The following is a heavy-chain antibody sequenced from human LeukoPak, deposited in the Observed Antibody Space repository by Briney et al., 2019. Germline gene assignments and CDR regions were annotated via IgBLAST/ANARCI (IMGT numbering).Heavy chain of an antibody. V-gene: IGHV3-13*01. CDR2: IGTAGDT. D-gene: IGHD3-9*01. Sequence: PGGSLRLSCAASGFTFSSYDMHWVRQATGKGLEWVSAIGTAGDTYYPGSVKGRFTISRENAKNSLCLQMNSLRAGDTAVYYCARGSYFGWTGGFDLWGRGTLVTVSS. CDR1: GFTFSSYD. J-gene: IGHJ2*01. CDR3: ARGSYFGWTGGFDL.